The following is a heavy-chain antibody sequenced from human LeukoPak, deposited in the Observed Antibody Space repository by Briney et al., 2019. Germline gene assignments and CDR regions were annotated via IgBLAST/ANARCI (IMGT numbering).Heavy chain of an antibody. V-gene: IGHV4-4*07. CDR2: IYTSGST. Sequence: SETLSLTCTVSGGSISSYYWSWIRQPAGKGLEWIGRIYTSGSTNYNPSLKSRVTISVDTSKNQFSLKLSSVTAADTAVYYCARDVIVVVPAARGFYYYYMDVWGKGTTVTVSS. D-gene: IGHD2-2*01. J-gene: IGHJ6*03. CDR3: ARDVIVVVPAARGFYYYYMDV. CDR1: GGSISSYY.